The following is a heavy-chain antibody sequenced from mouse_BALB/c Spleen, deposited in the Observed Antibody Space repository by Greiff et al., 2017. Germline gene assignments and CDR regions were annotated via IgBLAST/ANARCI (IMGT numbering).Heavy chain of an antibody. CDR2: INPSTGYT. J-gene: IGHJ2*01. V-gene: IGHV1S26*01. CDR1: GYTFTSYW. D-gene: IGHD1-1*01. CDR3: ARSGDYYGSFDY. Sequence: VQLQQSGAELVRSGASVKMSCKASGYTFTSYWMHWVKQRPGQGLEWIGYINPSTGYTEYNQKFKDKATLTADKSSSTAYMQLSSLTSEDSAVYYCARSGDYYGSFDYWGQGTTLTVSS.